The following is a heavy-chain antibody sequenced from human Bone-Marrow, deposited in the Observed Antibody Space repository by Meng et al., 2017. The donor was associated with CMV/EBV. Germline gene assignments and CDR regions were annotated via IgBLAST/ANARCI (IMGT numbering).Heavy chain of an antibody. J-gene: IGHJ4*02. CDR1: GFTFDDYG. CDR2: IYSDGRT. V-gene: IGHV3-66*02. CDR3: ARDHYCTSTSCYFNYFDY. Sequence: GGSLRLSCVASGFTFDDYGMTWVRQAPGKGLEWVSLIYSDGRTYYADSVKGRFTISRDNSKNTLYLQMNSLRAEDTAVYYCARDHYCTSTSCYFNYFDYWGQGTLVTVSS. D-gene: IGHD2-2*01.